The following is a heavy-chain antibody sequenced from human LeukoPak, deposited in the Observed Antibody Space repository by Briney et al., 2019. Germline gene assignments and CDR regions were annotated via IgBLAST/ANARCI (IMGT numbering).Heavy chain of an antibody. CDR3: ARDLYCTLGVCFSPGAFDL. D-gene: IGHD2-8*01. V-gene: IGHV1-69*05. J-gene: IGHJ3*01. Sequence: SVKVSFKSSGGTSNSHAISWVRQAPGQGLELMGVIIPIFGTTKYAQKFQGRVKISTDESTSTDYMELSSLRSEDTAIYYCARDLYCTLGVCFSPGAFDLWGQGTMVTVSS. CDR2: IIPIFGTT. CDR1: GGTSNSHA.